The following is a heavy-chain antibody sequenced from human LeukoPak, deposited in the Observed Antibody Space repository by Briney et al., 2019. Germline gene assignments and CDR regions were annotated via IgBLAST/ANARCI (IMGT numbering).Heavy chain of an antibody. CDR2: IYYSGST. CDR3: ARGLRGGYSGYDLDY. CDR1: GGSISSYY. Sequence: PSETLSLTCTDSGGSISSYYWSWIRQPPGKGLEWIGYIYYSGSTNYNPSLKSRVTISVDTSKNQFSLKLSSVTAADTAVYYCARGLRGGYSGYDLDYWGQGTLVTVSS. V-gene: IGHV4-59*01. D-gene: IGHD5-12*01. J-gene: IGHJ4*02.